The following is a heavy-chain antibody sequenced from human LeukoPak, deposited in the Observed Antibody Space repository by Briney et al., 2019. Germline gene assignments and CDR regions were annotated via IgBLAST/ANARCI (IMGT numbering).Heavy chain of an antibody. D-gene: IGHD3-22*01. V-gene: IGHV4-59*01. CDR3: AGVNSRGGYYYDWDY. J-gene: IGHJ4*02. CDR1: GGSISSNY. Sequence: SETLSLTCTVSGGSISSNYWSWIRQPPGKGLEWIGYIYYSGSAYYNPSLKSRVTISVDTSKDQFSLKVRSVTAADTAVYYCAGVNSRGGYYYDWDYWGQGTLVTVSS. CDR2: IYYSGSA.